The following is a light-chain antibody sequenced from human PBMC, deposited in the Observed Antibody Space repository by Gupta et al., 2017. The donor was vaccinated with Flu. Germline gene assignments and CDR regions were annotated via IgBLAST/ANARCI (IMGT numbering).Light chain of an antibody. Sequence: DVQMTQSPSSLSASVRDRVTITCRASQRSSTSLNWYQQKPGKAPKLLIYAASRVTSGVPPRFSGSGSGTDFTLTISRLQPEDFAIYYCQHRYSSPFTFGQGTKVEIK. J-gene: IGKJ1*01. CDR2: AAS. V-gene: IGKV1-39*01. CDR3: QHRYSSPFT. CDR1: QRSSTS.